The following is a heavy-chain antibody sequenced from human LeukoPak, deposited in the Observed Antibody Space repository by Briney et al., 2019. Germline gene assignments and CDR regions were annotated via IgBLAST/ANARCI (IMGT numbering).Heavy chain of an antibody. CDR3: ARTSRHFYGSGSNLTPWPADMDV. CDR2: IYYSGST. D-gene: IGHD3-10*01. Sequence: PSETLSLTCTVSGGSINSYYWTWIRQPPGAGLEWIGYIYYSGSTHYNPSLNSRVTISMDTSKNHFSLKLSSVTAADTARYYCARTSRHFYGSGSNLTPWPADMDVWGQGTKVTVSS. V-gene: IGHV4-59*01. CDR1: GGSINSYY. J-gene: IGHJ6*02.